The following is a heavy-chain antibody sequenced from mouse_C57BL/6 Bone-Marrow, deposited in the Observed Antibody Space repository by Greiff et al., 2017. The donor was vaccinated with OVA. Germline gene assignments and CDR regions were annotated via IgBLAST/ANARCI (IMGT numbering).Heavy chain of an antibody. CDR3: ARIETTVVAPHWYFDV. D-gene: IGHD1-1*01. J-gene: IGHJ1*03. CDR1: GYTFTSYW. CDR2: IDPNSGGT. V-gene: IGHV1-72*01. Sequence: QVQLQQSGAELVKPGASVKLSCKASGYTFTSYWMHWVKQRPGRGLEWIGRIDPNSGGTKYNEKFKSKATLTVDKPSSTAYMQLSSLTSEDSAVYYCARIETTVVAPHWYFDVWGTGTTVTVSS.